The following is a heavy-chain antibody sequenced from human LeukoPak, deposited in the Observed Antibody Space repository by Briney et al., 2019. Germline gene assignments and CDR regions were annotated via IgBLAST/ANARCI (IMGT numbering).Heavy chain of an antibody. CDR1: EFTFSRFG. V-gene: IGHV3-30*02. CDR3: AKDVVGQQWPESY. CDR2: IQYDGSIK. Sequence: GGSLRLPCAASEFTFSRFGMHWVRQAPGKGLEWVAFIQYDGSIKLYGDSVKGRFTISRDNSKNTLYLQMNSLRPEDTAVYHCAKDVVGQQWPESYWGQGTLVTVSS. J-gene: IGHJ4*02. D-gene: IGHD6-19*01.